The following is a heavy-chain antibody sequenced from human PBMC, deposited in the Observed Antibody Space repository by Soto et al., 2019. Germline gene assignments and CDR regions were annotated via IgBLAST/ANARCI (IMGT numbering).Heavy chain of an antibody. CDR2: ISWNSGSI. CDR3: AKDGSSFLRGYFDL. Sequence: EVQLVESGGGLVQPGRSLRLSCAASGFTFDDYAMHWVRQAPGKGLEWVSGISWNSGSIGYADSVKGRFTISRDNAKNSLYLQMNSLRAEDTALYYCAKDGSSFLRGYFDLWGRGTLVTVSS. CDR1: GFTFDDYA. D-gene: IGHD6-13*01. V-gene: IGHV3-9*01. J-gene: IGHJ2*01.